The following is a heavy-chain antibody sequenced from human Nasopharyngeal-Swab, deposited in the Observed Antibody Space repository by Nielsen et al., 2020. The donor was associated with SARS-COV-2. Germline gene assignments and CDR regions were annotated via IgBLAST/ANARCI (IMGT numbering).Heavy chain of an antibody. Sequence: SETLSLTCAVYGGSFSSYYWSWIRQPPGKGLEWIGYIYYSGSTNYNPSLKSRVTISVDTSKNQFSLKLSSVTAADAAVYYCARFWYGSGSYYPHFDYWGQGTLVTVSS. V-gene: IGHV4-59*01. D-gene: IGHD3-10*01. CDR1: GGSFSSYY. CDR3: ARFWYGSGSYYPHFDY. CDR2: IYYSGST. J-gene: IGHJ4*02.